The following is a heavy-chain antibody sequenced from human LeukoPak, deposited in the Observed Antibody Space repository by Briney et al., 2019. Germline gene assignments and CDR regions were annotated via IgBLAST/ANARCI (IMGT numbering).Heavy chain of an antibody. V-gene: IGHV4-59*08. CDR1: GGSISIYY. D-gene: IGHD4-17*01. Sequence: PSETLSLTCTVSGGSISIYYWTWIRQPPGKGLEWIGYIYNTGTTNYNPSLKSRVTISLDTSKNQFSLKLTYVTAADTAVYFCARGDYGVFDAFDVWGQGTVVTVSS. CDR3: ARGDYGVFDAFDV. CDR2: IYNTGTT. J-gene: IGHJ3*01.